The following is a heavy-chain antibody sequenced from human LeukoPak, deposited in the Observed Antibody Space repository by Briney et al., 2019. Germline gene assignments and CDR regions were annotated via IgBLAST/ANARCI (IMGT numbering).Heavy chain of an antibody. J-gene: IGHJ6*02. V-gene: IGHV4-59*01. D-gene: IGHD6-6*01. CDR3: ARTSGSWFGMDV. CDR1: GGSISSYY. CDR2: IYYSGST. Sequence: SETLSLTCTVSGGSISSYYWSWIRQPPGRGLEWIGYIYYSGSTNYNPSLKSRVTISVDTSKNQFSLKLSSVTAADTAVYYCARTSGSWFGMDVWGQGATVTVSS.